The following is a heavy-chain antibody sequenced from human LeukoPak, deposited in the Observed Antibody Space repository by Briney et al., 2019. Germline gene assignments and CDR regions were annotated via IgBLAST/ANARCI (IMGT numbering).Heavy chain of an antibody. Sequence: PGRSLRLSCAASGFTFDDYAMHWVRQAPGKGLEWVSGISWNSVNIGYEDSVKGRFTISRDNAKNSLYLQMNSLRPEDTALYYCVKDRGLRNQWLQVTYDSWGQGTLVTVSS. D-gene: IGHD5-24*01. CDR1: GFTFDDYA. J-gene: IGHJ4*02. CDR2: ISWNSVNI. V-gene: IGHV3-9*01. CDR3: VKDRGLRNQWLQVTYDS.